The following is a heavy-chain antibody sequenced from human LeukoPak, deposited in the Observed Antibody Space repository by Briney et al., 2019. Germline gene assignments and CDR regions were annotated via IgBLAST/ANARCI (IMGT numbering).Heavy chain of an antibody. CDR3: ARVWGQYYYDSSGPESSWFDP. CDR1: GYTFTGYY. CDR2: INPNSGGT. Sequence: ASVKVSCKASGYTFTGYYMHWVRQAPGQGLEWMGWINPNSGGTNYAQKFQGRVTMTRDTSISTAYMELSRLRSDDTAVYYCARVWGQYYYDSSGPESSWFDPWGQGTLVTVSS. J-gene: IGHJ5*02. D-gene: IGHD3-22*01. V-gene: IGHV1-2*02.